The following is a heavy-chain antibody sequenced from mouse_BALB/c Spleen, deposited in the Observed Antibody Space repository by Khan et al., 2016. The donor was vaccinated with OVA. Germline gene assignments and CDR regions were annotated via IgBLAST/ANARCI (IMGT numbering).Heavy chain of an antibody. D-gene: IGHD1-1*01. CDR1: GYTFTSYW. J-gene: IGHJ2*01. CDR3: ARGGITTGYFDY. CDR2: IYPGDGNT. Sequence: QVQLKESGTELARPGASVKLSCKASGYTFTSYWMQWVKQRPGQGLEWIGAIYPGDGNTRYTQKFKGKATLTADKSSCTVYMQLSSLASEDSAVYYCARGGITTGYFDYWGQGTTLTVSS. V-gene: IGHV1-87*01.